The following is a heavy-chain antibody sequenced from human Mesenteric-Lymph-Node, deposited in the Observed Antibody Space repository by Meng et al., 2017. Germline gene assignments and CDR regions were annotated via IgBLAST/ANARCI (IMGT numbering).Heavy chain of an antibody. Sequence: VRLLQSGAEVKKPGASVKVSCKASGYTFTSYDINWVRQATGQGLEWMGWMNPNSGNTGYAQKFQGRVTMTRDTSLSTAYMELTSLRSGDTAVYYCVRGRELLDLDHWGQGTLVTVSS. CDR1: GYTFTSYD. CDR3: VRGRELLDLDH. J-gene: IGHJ4*02. D-gene: IGHD1-26*01. V-gene: IGHV1-8*02. CDR2: MNPNSGNT.